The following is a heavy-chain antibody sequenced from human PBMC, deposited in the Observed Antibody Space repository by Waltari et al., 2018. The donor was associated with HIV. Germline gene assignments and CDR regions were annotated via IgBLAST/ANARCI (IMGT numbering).Heavy chain of an antibody. V-gene: IGHV1-3*01. CDR3: ARGAYSRRTSTSSRLWAS. Sequence: QAQFVQSGAEVKKPGDSVNISCEVSVNTFTTYVVHWLRQAPGHRPEWMGLINPVTGRTQFAQQFQGRLNCPRDTSAHVAYMALSALRFEDTAVYYCARGAYSRRTSTSSRLWASWGQGTPVTVSS. J-gene: IGHJ5*02. D-gene: IGHD2-21*01. CDR1: VNTFTTYV. CDR2: INPVTGRT.